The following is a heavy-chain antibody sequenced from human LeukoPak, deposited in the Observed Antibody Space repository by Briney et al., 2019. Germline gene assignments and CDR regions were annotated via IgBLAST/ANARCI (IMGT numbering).Heavy chain of an antibody. CDR3: ATEAPGSYRFDN. CDR2: VYTDGGTI. V-gene: IGHV1-46*01. Sequence: GASVKVSCKASGNIFTNYHLHWVRLAPGRGLEWMGAVYTDGGTITNTRSFQDRVTMTREVSTRTVYMELSSLNSEDTAVYYCATEAPGSYRFDNWGQEILATVSS. CDR1: GNIFTNYH. J-gene: IGHJ4*02. D-gene: IGHD3-10*01.